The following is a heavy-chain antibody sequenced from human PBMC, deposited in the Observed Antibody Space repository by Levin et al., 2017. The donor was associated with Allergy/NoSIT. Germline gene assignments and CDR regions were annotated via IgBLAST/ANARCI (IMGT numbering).Heavy chain of an antibody. J-gene: IGHJ3*02. D-gene: IGHD2-2*02. Sequence: GESLKISCAASGFTFSNAWMSWVRQAPGKGLEWVGRIKSKTDGGTTDYAAPVKGRFTISRDDSKNTLYLQMNSLKTEDTAVYYCTTDIVVVPAAIETGTDLAFDIWGQGTMVTVSS. CDR1: GFTFSNAW. CDR3: TTDIVVVPAAIETGTDLAFDI. V-gene: IGHV3-15*01. CDR2: IKSKTDGGTT.